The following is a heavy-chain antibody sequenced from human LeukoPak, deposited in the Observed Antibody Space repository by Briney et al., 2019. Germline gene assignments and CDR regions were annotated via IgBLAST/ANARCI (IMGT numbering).Heavy chain of an antibody. J-gene: IGHJ4*02. CDR1: SGSISRYY. CDR3: ARLDPRSDGDY. Sequence: TPSETLSLTCTVSSGSISRYYWSWIRQPPGKGLDWIGYIYYTGTTYYTPSLRGRLTISVDTSKNQFSLRLTSVTASDTAVYYCARLDPRSDGDYWGQGTLVTVSS. CDR2: IYYTGTT. V-gene: IGHV4-59*08. D-gene: IGHD3-16*01.